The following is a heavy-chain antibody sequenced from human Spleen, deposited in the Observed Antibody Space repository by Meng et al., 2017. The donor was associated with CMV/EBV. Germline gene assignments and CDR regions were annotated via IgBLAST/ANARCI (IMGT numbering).Heavy chain of an antibody. J-gene: IGHJ6*02. CDR2: INSDETST. CDR3: AGFGVAITNGLDV. D-gene: IGHD3-3*01. Sequence: GESLKISCAASGFTFSSYWMHWVRQAPGKGLVWVSRINSDETSTNYADSVRGRFTISRDNAKNSLYLQMDSLRAEDTAVYYCAGFGVAITNGLDVWGQGTTVTVSS. CDR1: GFTFSSYW. V-gene: IGHV3-74*01.